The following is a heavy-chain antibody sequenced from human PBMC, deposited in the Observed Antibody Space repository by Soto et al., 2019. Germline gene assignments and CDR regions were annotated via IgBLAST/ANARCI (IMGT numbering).Heavy chain of an antibody. Sequence: QPPLVQSGAELKKPGSSVKVSCKASGGTFSSNAISWVRQAPGQGLEWLGGIIPIYDTSNYAEKFQGRVTISADRFPSPAYMELRSLRSEATAVYYCARGPVMSVIPPRYTTDVWGQGTTVTVSS. CDR2: IIPIYDTS. D-gene: IGHD2-8*02. CDR3: ARGPVMSVIPPRYTTDV. V-gene: IGHV1-69*06. J-gene: IGHJ6*02. CDR1: GGTFSSNA.